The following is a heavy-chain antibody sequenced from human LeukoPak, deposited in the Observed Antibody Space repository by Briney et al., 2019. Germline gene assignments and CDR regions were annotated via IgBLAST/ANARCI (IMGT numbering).Heavy chain of an antibody. D-gene: IGHD3-3*01. J-gene: IGHJ6*02. CDR1: GGSISSSSYK. CDR2: IYYTGTT. CDR3: ARREWSGYGMDV. Sequence: PSETLSLTCTVSGGSISSSSYKWGWIRRPPGKGLEWIGTIYYTGTTYYNPSLKSRVIISVDTSNNQFSLKLSSVTAADTAVYYCARREWSGYGMDVWGQGTTVTVSS. V-gene: IGHV4-39*01.